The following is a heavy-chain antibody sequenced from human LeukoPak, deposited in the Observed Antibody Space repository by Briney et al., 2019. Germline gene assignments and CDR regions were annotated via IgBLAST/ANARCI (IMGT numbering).Heavy chain of an antibody. D-gene: IGHD1-26*01. CDR3: AKDVGKWESLHFFDY. Sequence: GGSLRLSCLTSGFTLSTNAMSWVRQAPGKGLEWISGISGSGASTYYADSVKGRFTISRDDSRNILYLQMNSLRGDDTAVYYCAKDVGKWESLHFFDYWGQGTLVTVSS. J-gene: IGHJ4*02. V-gene: IGHV3-23*01. CDR2: ISGSGAST. CDR1: GFTLSTNA.